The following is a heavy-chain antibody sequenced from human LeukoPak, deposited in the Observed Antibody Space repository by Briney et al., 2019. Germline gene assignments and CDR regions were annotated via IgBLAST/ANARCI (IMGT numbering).Heavy chain of an antibody. Sequence: SETLSLTCAVYGGSFSGYYWSWIRQPPGKGLEWIGEINHSGSTNYNPSLKSRVTISVDTSKNQFSLQLNSVTPEDTAVYYCARVYSYSSGWSNWFDPWGQGTLVTVSS. J-gene: IGHJ5*02. CDR2: INHSGST. CDR1: GGSFSGYY. D-gene: IGHD6-19*01. CDR3: ARVYSYSSGWSNWFDP. V-gene: IGHV4-34*01.